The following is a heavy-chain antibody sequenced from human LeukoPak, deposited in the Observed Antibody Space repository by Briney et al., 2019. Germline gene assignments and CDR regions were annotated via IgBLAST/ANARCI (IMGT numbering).Heavy chain of an antibody. CDR1: GFTFKKYD. CDR2: IRASGGAT. D-gene: IGHD3-10*01. CDR3: ARGEYGSGSYHIDY. J-gene: IGHJ4*02. V-gene: IGHV3-23*01. Sequence: PGGSLRLSCAASGFTFKKYDVTWVRQAPGKGLEWVSGIRASGGATYYADSVKGRFNISRDNAKNSLYLQMNSLRAEDTAVYYCARGEYGSGSYHIDYWGQGTLVTVSS.